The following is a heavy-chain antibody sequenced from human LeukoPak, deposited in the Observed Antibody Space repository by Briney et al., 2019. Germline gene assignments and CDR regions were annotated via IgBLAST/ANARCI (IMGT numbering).Heavy chain of an antibody. V-gene: IGHV3-72*01. CDR1: GFTFSDHY. CDR3: VRPFLFDGRDYYPDY. J-gene: IGHJ4*02. Sequence: GGSLRLSCAASGFTFSDHYMDWVRQAPGKGLGWVGRTRNKVYSYTTEYAACVKGRFTISRDASKNSVYLKMSSLKTEDTAVYYCVRPFLFDGRDYYPDYWGQGTLVTVSS. D-gene: IGHD2-21*01. CDR2: TRNKVYSYTT.